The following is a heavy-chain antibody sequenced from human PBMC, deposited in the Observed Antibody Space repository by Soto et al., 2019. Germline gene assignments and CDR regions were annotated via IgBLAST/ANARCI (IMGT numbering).Heavy chain of an antibody. CDR3: VKGGLRKPLYP. J-gene: IGHJ5*02. CDR2: INDNGEII. CDR1: GFTVSNSV. V-gene: IGHV3-23*01. Sequence: GGSLRLSCAASGFTVSNSVMTWVRQAPGKGLERVSGINDNGEIIFYADSVKGRFTISRDSANNTMYLQMNSLTVDDTAVYYCVKGGLRKPLYPWGRGTLGTVSA.